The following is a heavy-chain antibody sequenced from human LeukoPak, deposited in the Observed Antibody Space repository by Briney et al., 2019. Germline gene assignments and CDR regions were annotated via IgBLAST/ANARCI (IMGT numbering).Heavy chain of an antibody. CDR2: ITAGGDST. CDR3: AKSHASIWNVYDY. D-gene: IGHD6-13*01. CDR1: GFTFSRYA. V-gene: IGHV3-23*01. J-gene: IGHJ4*02. Sequence: GGSLRLSCAASGFTFSRYAMSWVRLAPGEGLEWVSAITAGGDSTYYAESVKGRFTISRDNLKNMVFLQMSTLRAEDTAIYYCAKSHASIWNVYDYWGQGTLVTVSS.